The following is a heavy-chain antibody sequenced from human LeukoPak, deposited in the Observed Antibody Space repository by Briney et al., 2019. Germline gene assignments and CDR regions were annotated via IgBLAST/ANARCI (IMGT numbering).Heavy chain of an antibody. CDR2: IYYSGST. V-gene: IGHV4-59*01. Sequence: SETLSLTCTISGGSISSYYWSWIRQPPGKGLEWIGYIYYSGSTNYNPSLKSRVTISVDTSKNQFSLKLSSVTAADTAVYYCARHSPGDVLTGYPLDYWGQGTLVTVSS. CDR3: ARHSPGDVLTGYPLDY. J-gene: IGHJ4*02. D-gene: IGHD3-9*01. CDR1: GGSISSYY.